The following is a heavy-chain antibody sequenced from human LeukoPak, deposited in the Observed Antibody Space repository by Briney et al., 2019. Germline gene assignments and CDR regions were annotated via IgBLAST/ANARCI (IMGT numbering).Heavy chain of an antibody. V-gene: IGHV4-59*01. CDR1: GGFISSDY. D-gene: IGHD6-19*01. J-gene: IGHJ6*03. Sequence: SETLSLTCTVSGGFISSDYWSWIRQPPGKGLEWIGYIYYRGSTNYNPSLKSRVTISVDTSKNQFSLKLSSVTAADTAVYYCARDHTGDSSGPEAAYMDVWGKGTTVTVSS. CDR2: IYYRGST. CDR3: ARDHTGDSSGPEAAYMDV.